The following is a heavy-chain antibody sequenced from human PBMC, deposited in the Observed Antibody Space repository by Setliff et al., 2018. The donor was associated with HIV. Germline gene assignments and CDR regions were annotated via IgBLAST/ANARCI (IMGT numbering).Heavy chain of an antibody. Sequence: GGSLRLSCAASGFTFSSYSMNWVRQAPGKGLEWVSSISSSSSYIYYADSVKGRFTISRDNARKSVYLQIDSLRAEDTAVYYCASSGSGSYINWFGPWGQGTLVTVSS. D-gene: IGHD3-10*01. V-gene: IGHV3-21*01. CDR2: ISSSSSYI. CDR1: GFTFSSYS. J-gene: IGHJ5*02. CDR3: ASSGSGSYINWFGP.